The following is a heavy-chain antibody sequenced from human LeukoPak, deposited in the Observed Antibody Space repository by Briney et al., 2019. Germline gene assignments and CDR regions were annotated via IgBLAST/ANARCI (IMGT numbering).Heavy chain of an antibody. CDR2: IYYSGST. Sequence: SETLSLTCTVSGGSISSYYWSWIRQPPGKGLEWIGFIYYSGSTKYNPSLKSRVIISVDTSKNQFSLRLTSVTAAATAVSFCARAPPGVRGVGYLDYWGQGALVTVSS. V-gene: IGHV4-59*01. CDR1: GGSISSYY. D-gene: IGHD3-10*01. J-gene: IGHJ4*02. CDR3: ARAPPGVRGVGYLDY.